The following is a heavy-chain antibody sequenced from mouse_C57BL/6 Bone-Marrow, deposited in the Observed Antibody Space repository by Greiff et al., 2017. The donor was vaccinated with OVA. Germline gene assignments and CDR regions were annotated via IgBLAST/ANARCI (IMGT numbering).Heavy chain of an antibody. D-gene: IGHD2-4*01. J-gene: IGHJ2*01. CDR3: AREDDYDGGYYFDY. V-gene: IGHV1-26*01. Sequence: VQLQQSGPELVKPGASVKISCKASGYTFTDYYMNWVKQSHGKSLEWIGDINPNNGGTSYNQKFKGKATLTVDKSSSTAYMELRSLTSEDSAVYYCAREDDYDGGYYFDYWGQGTTLTVSS. CDR1: GYTFTDYY. CDR2: INPNNGGT.